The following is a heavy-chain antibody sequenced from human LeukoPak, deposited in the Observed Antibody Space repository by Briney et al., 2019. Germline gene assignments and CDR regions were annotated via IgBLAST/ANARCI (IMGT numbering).Heavy chain of an antibody. CDR2: FDPEDGEK. CDR1: GYTLTELS. V-gene: IGHV1-24*01. J-gene: IGHJ4*02. Sequence: ASLKVSCKVSGYTLTELSMHSVRQAPGKGLEWMGGFDPEDGEKIYAQTCQGRVTMTEDTSTDTAYMELSSLRSEDTAVYYCATGPYYYGSGSYHPPDYWGQGTLVTVRS. D-gene: IGHD3-10*01. CDR3: ATGPYYYGSGSYHPPDY.